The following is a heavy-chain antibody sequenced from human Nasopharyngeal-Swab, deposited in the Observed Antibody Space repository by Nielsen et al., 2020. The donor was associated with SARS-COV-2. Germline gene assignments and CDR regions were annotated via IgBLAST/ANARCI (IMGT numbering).Heavy chain of an antibody. J-gene: IGHJ4*02. CDR2: IIPILGIA. CDR3: AREVFPAVGHFDY. Sequence: SVKVSCKASGGTFSSYAIIWVRQAPGQGLEWMGRIIPILGIANYAQKFQGRVTITADKSTSTAYMELSSLRSEDTAVYYCAREVFPAVGHFDYWGQGTLVTVSS. D-gene: IGHD6-19*01. CDR1: GGTFSSYA. V-gene: IGHV1-69*04.